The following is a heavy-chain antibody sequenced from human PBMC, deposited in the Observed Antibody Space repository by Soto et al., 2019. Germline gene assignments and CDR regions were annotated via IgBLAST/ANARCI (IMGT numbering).Heavy chain of an antibody. J-gene: IGHJ4*02. D-gene: IGHD5-18*01. V-gene: IGHV3-21*01. Sequence: ESGGGLVKPGGYLRLSCAASGFTFSSYSMNWVRQAPGKGLEWVSSISSSSSYIYYADSVKGRFTISRDNANNSLYLQMNSLRAEDTAVYYCARDQPGYSYGYGFGYWGQGTLVTVSS. CDR1: GFTFSSYS. CDR2: ISSSSSYI. CDR3: ARDQPGYSYGYGFGY.